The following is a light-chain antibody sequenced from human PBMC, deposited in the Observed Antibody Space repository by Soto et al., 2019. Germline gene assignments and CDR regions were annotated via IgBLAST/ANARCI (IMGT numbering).Light chain of an antibody. CDR2: GAS. J-gene: IGKJ2*01. CDR3: LQDYNYPFT. Sequence: IQMTQSPSSLSASVGDIVTITCLASQDIRKDLAWYQQKPGKAPQILIYGASTLQTGVASRFSGSGSATDFTLTISSLQPEDSAAYYCLQDYNYPFTFGQGTKVDIK. CDR1: QDIRKD. V-gene: IGKV1-6*01.